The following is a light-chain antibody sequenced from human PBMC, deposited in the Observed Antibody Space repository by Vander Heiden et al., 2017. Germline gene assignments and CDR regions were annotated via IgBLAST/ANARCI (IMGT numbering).Light chain of an antibody. V-gene: IGKV1-5*01. CDR3: QQYNSNSWT. CDR1: QSISSW. Sequence: DIQMTQSPSTLSASVGDRVTITCRASQSISSWLAWYQQKPGKAPKLLIYDASSLESGVPSRFSGSGSGTEFTLTISSLQPDDFATYYCQQYNSNSWTFGQGTKVXIK. CDR2: DAS. J-gene: IGKJ1*01.